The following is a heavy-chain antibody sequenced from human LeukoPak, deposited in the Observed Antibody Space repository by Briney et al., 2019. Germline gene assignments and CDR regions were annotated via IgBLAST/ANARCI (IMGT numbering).Heavy chain of an antibody. J-gene: IGHJ5*02. Sequence: PSETLSLTCTVSGGSISSSSYYWGWIRQPPGKGLEWIGSTYYSGSTYYNPSLKSRVTISVDTSKNQFSLKLSSVTAADTAVYYCARQSAVFSIAARPNWFDPRGQGTLVTVSS. D-gene: IGHD6-6*01. V-gene: IGHV4-39*01. CDR1: GGSISSSSYY. CDR2: TYYSGST. CDR3: ARQSAVFSIAARPNWFDP.